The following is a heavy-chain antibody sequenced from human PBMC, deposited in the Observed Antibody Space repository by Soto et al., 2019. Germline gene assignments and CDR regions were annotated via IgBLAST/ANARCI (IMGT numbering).Heavy chain of an antibody. V-gene: IGHV5-51*01. CDR3: ARHLGGAVVVPAELDY. D-gene: IGHD2-2*01. J-gene: IGHJ4*02. CDR1: GYSFTSYW. CDR2: IYPGDSDT. Sequence: GESLKISCKGSGYSFTSYWIGWVRQMPGKGLEWMGIIYPGDSDTRYSPSFQGQVTISADKSISTAYLQWSSLKASDTAMYYCARHLGGAVVVPAELDYWGQGTLVTVSS.